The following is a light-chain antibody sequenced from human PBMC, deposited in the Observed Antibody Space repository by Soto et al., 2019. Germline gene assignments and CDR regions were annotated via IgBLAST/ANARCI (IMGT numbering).Light chain of an antibody. CDR1: QSVSSN. CDR2: GAS. J-gene: IGKJ1*01. V-gene: IGKV3-15*01. Sequence: IVMTQSPATLSVSPGERATLSCRASQSVSSNLAWYQQKPGQAPRLLIYGASTRATGIPARFSGSGSGTEFTLTISSLQSEDFATYYCQHTYSTPRTFGQGTKVEFK. CDR3: QHTYSTPRT.